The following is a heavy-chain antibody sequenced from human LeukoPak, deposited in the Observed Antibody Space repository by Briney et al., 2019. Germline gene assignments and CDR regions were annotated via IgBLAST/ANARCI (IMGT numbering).Heavy chain of an antibody. CDR2: IYYSGST. D-gene: IGHD3-22*01. Sequence: SETLSLTCTVSGGSISSYYWSWIRQPPGKGLGWIGYIYYSGSTNYNPSLKSRVTISVDTSKNQFSLKLSSVTAADTAVYYCARARGSGYYRRFFDYWGQGTLVTVSS. CDR1: GGSISSYY. CDR3: ARARGSGYYRRFFDY. J-gene: IGHJ4*02. V-gene: IGHV4-59*01.